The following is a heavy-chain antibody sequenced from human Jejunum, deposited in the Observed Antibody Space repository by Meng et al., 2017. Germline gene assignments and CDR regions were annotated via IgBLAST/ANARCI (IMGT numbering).Heavy chain of an antibody. D-gene: IGHD4-23*01. Sequence: GGSLRLSCAASGFTFSSYAMSWVRQGPGKGLEWVSTISGGDGSAYYADSVKGRFTLSRDNSKSTLDLQMNSLGVEDTAVYYCITFGGKDGFDFWGQGTLVTVSS. CDR2: ISGGDGSA. CDR3: ITFGGKDGFDF. CDR1: GFTFSSYA. V-gene: IGHV3-23*01. J-gene: IGHJ4*02.